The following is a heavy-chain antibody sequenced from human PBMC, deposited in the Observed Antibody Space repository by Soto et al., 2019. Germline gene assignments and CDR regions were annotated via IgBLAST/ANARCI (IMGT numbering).Heavy chain of an antibody. CDR3: ARGEADDYDPSN. J-gene: IGHJ4*02. Sequence: EVQLVESGGGLVKPGGSLRLSCAASGFTFSKYSMNWVRQPPGKGLEWVSSISSGSSYIYYADSVKGRFTISRDNAKNSLYLQMSSLRAEDTAVYYCARGEADDYDPSNWRQGTLVTVSS. V-gene: IGHV3-21*01. CDR2: ISSGSSYI. D-gene: IGHD4-17*01. CDR1: GFTFSKYS.